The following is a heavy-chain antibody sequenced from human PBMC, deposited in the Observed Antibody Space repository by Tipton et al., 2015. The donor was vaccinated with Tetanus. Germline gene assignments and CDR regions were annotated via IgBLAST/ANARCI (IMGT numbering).Heavy chain of an antibody. J-gene: IGHJ3*02. Sequence: VKPSETLSLSCTVSGGSSHSYFWSWIRQSAGRGLEWIGRIYSGGSTNYNPSLKSRVTMSMDTSKNQLSLKLKSVTVADTAVYFCARVLRYSTSGGWDDAFDIWGQGTRVTVSS. CDR1: GGSSHSYF. CDR2: IYSGGST. CDR3: ARVLRYSTSGGWDDAFDI. D-gene: IGHD2-15*01. V-gene: IGHV4-4*07.